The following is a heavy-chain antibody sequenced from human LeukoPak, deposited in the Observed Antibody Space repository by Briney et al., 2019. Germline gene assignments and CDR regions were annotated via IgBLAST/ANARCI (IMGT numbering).Heavy chain of an antibody. CDR2: ISSSSSYI. CDR1: GFTVSSNH. CDR3: ARAYSGTYEDY. D-gene: IGHD1-26*01. V-gene: IGHV3-21*01. Sequence: GGSLRLSCAASGFTVSSNHMSWVRQAPGKGLEWVSSISSSSSYIDYADSVKGRFTISRDNAKKSLYLQMNTLRAEDTAVYYCARAYSGTYEDYWGQGTLVTVSS. J-gene: IGHJ4*02.